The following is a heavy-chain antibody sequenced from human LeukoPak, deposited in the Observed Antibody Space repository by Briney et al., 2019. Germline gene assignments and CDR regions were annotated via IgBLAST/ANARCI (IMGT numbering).Heavy chain of an antibody. Sequence: GGSLRLSCAASGFALSDYYMSWIRQAPGKGLEWVSYISSSSIYTDYADSVKGRFTISRDNAKNSLYLQMNSLRAEDTAVYYCARDGPGRVSPDYWGQGTLVTVSS. CDR2: ISSSSIYT. J-gene: IGHJ4*02. D-gene: IGHD6-13*01. CDR3: ARDGPGRVSPDY. CDR1: GFALSDYY. V-gene: IGHV3-11*06.